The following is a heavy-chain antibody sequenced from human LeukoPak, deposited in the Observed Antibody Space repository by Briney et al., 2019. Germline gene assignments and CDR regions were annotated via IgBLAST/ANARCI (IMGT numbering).Heavy chain of an antibody. J-gene: IGHJ5*02. V-gene: IGHV4-34*01. CDR1: GGSFSGYY. CDR3: ARVGYSSGWYRSARAGWFDP. Sequence: SETLSLTCAVYGGSFSGYYWSWIRQPPGKGLEWIGEINHSGSTNYNPSLKSRVTISVDTSKNQFSLKLSSVTAADTAVYYCARVGYSSGWYRSARAGWFDPWGQGTLVTVSS. CDR2: INHSGST. D-gene: IGHD6-19*01.